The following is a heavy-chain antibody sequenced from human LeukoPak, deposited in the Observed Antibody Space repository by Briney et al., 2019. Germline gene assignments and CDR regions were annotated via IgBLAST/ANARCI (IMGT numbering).Heavy chain of an antibody. CDR2: INHSGST. CDR1: GGSFSGYY. D-gene: IGHD4-17*01. CDR3: ARGTMTTVTYYFDY. J-gene: IGHJ4*02. Sequence: SETLSLTCAVYGGSFSGYYWSWIRQPPGKGLEWIGEINHSGSTNYNPSLKSRVTISVDTSKNQFSLKLSSVTAPDTAVYYCARGTMTTVTYYFDYWGQGTLVTVSS. V-gene: IGHV4-34*01.